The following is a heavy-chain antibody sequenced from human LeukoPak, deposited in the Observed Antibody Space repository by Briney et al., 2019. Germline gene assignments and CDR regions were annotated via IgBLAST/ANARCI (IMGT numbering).Heavy chain of an antibody. CDR1: GFTFSSYG. CDR2: IWYDGSNK. J-gene: IGHJ4*02. V-gene: IGHV3-33*01. CDR3: ARDWDTAMAYYFDY. Sequence: GGSLRLSCAASGFTFSSYGMHWVRQAPGKGLEWVAVIWYDGSNKYYADSVKGRFTISRDNSKNTLYLQMNSLRAEDTAVYYCARDWDTAMAYYFDYWGQGTLVTVSS. D-gene: IGHD5-18*01.